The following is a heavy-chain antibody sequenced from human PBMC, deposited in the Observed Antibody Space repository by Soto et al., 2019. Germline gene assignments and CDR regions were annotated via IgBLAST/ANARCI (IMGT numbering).Heavy chain of an antibody. CDR1: GFVVTNNY. D-gene: IGHD6-19*01. CDR3: ASETHGYSNGWSI. CDR2: IYNTGTT. V-gene: IGHV3-53*02. J-gene: IGHJ3*02. Sequence: EVQLVETGGGLTQPGGSLRLSCSASGFVVTNNYMTWVRQAPGKGLEWVSVIYNTGTTYYADSVKGRFTISWDISKNALDLQMNNLTTDDSAGYFCASETHGYSNGWSIWGHATMVTVSS.